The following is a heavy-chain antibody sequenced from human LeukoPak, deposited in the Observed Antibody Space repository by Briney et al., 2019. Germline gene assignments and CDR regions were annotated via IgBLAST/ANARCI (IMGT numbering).Heavy chain of an antibody. Sequence: GGSLRLSCAASGFTFSSYAMSWVRQAPGKGLEWVSAISGSGGSTYYADSVKGRFTISRDNSKNTLYLQMNSLRAEDTAVYYCAKGVGSGWYGGYYFDYWGQGTPVTVSS. J-gene: IGHJ4*02. V-gene: IGHV3-23*01. CDR2: ISGSGGST. CDR3: AKGVGSGWYGGYYFDY. CDR1: GFTFSSYA. D-gene: IGHD6-19*01.